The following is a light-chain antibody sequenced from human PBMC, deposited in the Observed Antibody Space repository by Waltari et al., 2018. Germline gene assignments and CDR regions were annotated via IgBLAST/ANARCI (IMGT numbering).Light chain of an antibody. V-gene: IGLV1-40*01. CDR3: QSSDTGLSGGV. CDR2: NNF. CDR1: GPHLGAGYD. J-gene: IGLJ3*02. Sequence: QSVLTQPPSVSGAPGQRVTIPCTGSGPHLGAGYDLHCYHHIPVTTPKALIYNNFNRPLGVPDRFSGSKAGPSASLAIADLQSEDEGDYYCQSSDTGLSGGVFGGGTRLTVL.